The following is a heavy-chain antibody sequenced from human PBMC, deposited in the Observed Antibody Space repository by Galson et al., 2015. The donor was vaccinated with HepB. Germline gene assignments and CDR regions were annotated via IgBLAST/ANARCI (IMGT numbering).Heavy chain of an antibody. Sequence: SVKVSCKASGFIFTNSAMQWVRQARGQRLEWIGWIVVGSGNTNYARKFQERVTITRDMSTNTACMELSSLTSEDTAVYYCAADSSPYYYDTSGNFGYFDLWGRGTLVIVSS. CDR3: AADSSPYYYDTSGNFGYFDL. V-gene: IGHV1-58*02. D-gene: IGHD3-22*01. CDR1: GFIFTNSA. CDR2: IVVGSGNT. J-gene: IGHJ2*01.